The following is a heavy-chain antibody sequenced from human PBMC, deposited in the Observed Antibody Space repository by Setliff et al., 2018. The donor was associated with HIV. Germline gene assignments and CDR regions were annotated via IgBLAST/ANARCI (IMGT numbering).Heavy chain of an antibody. CDR2: MKKDGSEI. CDR1: GFTFSNYW. D-gene: IGHD2-15*01. V-gene: IGHV3-7*01. CDR3: AADRIVLGDY. Sequence: GESLKISCAASGFTFSNYWMDWVRQVPGKGLEWVATMKKDGSEIYYVDSVKGRFTISRDDAKNSLYLQMNSLRVEDTAVYYCAADRIVLGDYWGQGTLVIVSS. J-gene: IGHJ4*02.